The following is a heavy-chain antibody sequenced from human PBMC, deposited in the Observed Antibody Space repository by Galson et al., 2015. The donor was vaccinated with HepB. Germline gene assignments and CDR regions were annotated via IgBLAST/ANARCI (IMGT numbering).Heavy chain of an antibody. CDR3: ARASIAARYYYGMDV. CDR2: MNPNSGNT. CDR1: GYTFTSYD. D-gene: IGHD6-6*01. J-gene: IGHJ6*02. Sequence: SVKVSCKASGYTFTSYDINWVRQATGQGLEWMGWMNPNSGNTGYAQKFQGRVTMTRNTSISTAYMELSSLRSEDTAVYYCARASIAARYYYGMDVWGQGTTVTVSS. V-gene: IGHV1-8*01.